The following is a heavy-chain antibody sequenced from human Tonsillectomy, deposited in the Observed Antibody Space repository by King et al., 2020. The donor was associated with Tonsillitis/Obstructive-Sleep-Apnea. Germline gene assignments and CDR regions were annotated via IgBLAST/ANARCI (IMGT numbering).Heavy chain of an antibody. Sequence: QLQESGPGLVKPSETLSLTCTVSGGSISSSSYYWVWIRQPPGKGLEWIGSVYYSGSTYYNPSLKSRVTISVDTSKNQFSLKLSSVTAADTAVYYCARQGYANSYLDYWGQGTLVTVSS. CDR3: ARQGYANSYLDY. CDR2: VYYSGST. V-gene: IGHV4-39*01. D-gene: IGHD2-2*01. CDR1: GGSISSSSYY. J-gene: IGHJ4*02.